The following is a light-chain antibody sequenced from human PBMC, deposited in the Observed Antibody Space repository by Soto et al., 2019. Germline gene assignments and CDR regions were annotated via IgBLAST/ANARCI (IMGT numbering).Light chain of an antibody. J-gene: IGLJ1*01. CDR3: SSHTSYSTRV. CDR1: SSDVGGYNY. V-gene: IGLV2-14*01. Sequence: QSALTQPASVSGSPGQSIAISCTGTSSDVGGYNYVSWYQQHPGKAPKLMIHEVSNRPSGVSDRFSGSKSGNTASLTISGLPAYDEADYYCSSHTSYSTRVFGTGTKVTVL. CDR2: EVS.